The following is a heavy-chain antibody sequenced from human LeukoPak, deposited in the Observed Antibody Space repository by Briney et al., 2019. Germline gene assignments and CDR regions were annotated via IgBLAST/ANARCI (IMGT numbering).Heavy chain of an antibody. J-gene: IGHJ6*03. V-gene: IGHV3-48*01. D-gene: IGHD6-19*01. CDR1: GFTFSSYS. Sequence: PGGSLRLSCAASGFTFSSYSMNWVRLAPGKGLEWVSCISSSSSTIDYADSVKGRFTISRDNAKNSLYLQMNSLRAEDTAVYYCAREAPGGWLVQANMDVWGKGTTVSVSS. CDR3: AREAPGGWLVQANMDV. CDR2: ISSSSSTI.